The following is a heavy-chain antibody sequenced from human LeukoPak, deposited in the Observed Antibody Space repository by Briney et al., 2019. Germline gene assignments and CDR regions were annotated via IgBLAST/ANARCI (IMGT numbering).Heavy chain of an antibody. Sequence: GGSLRLSCAASGFTFDDYGMSWVRQAPGKGLEWVSGINWNGGSTGYADSVKGRFTISRDNAKNSLYLQMNSLRAEDTALYHCASLLYGSGSLTGAFDIWGQGTMVTVSS. V-gene: IGHV3-20*01. CDR2: INWNGGST. CDR3: ASLLYGSGSLTGAFDI. CDR1: GFTFDDYG. J-gene: IGHJ3*02. D-gene: IGHD3-10*01.